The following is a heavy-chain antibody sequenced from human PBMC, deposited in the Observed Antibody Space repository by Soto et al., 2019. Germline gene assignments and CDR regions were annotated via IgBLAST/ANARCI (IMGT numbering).Heavy chain of an antibody. CDR2: IYPGDSDT. D-gene: IGHD5-18*01. J-gene: IGHJ6*02. CDR3: ASNTAMVTKTYYYYGMDV. Sequence: GESLKISCKGSGYSFTSYWICWVRQMPGKGLEWMGIIYPGDSDTRYSPSFQGQVTISADKSISTAYLQWSSLKASDTAMYYCASNTAMVTKTYYYYGMDVWGQGTTVTVSS. CDR1: GYSFTSYW. V-gene: IGHV5-51*01.